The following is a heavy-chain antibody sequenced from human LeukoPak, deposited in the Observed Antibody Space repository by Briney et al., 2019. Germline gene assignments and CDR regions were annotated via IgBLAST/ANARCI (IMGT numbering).Heavy chain of an antibody. CDR3: ARDYLPIAAAGAFDI. J-gene: IGHJ3*02. V-gene: IGHV4-38-2*02. Sequence: SETLSLTCTVSGYSISSGYYWGWIRQPPGKGLEWIGSIYHSGSTYYNPSLKSRVTISVDTSKNQFSLRLSSVTAADTAVYYCARDYLPIAAAGAFDIWGQGTMVTVSS. CDR2: IYHSGST. CDR1: GYSISSGYY. D-gene: IGHD6-13*01.